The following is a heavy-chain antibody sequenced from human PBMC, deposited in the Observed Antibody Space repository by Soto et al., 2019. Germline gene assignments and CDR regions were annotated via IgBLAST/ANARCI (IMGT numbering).Heavy chain of an antibody. CDR2: IYPGDSDT. Sequence: GESLKISCKGSGYSFTSYWIGWVRQMPGKGLEWMGIIYPGDSDTRYSPSFQGQVTISADKSISTAYLQWSSLKASDTAMYYCARRIQLDSSGWYIYYFDYWGQGPLVTVSS. CDR1: GYSFTSYW. V-gene: IGHV5-51*01. CDR3: ARRIQLDSSGWYIYYFDY. J-gene: IGHJ4*02. D-gene: IGHD6-19*01.